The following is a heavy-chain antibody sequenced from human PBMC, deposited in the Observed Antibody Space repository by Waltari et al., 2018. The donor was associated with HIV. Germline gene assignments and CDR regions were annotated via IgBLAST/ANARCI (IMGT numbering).Heavy chain of an antibody. V-gene: IGHV4-61*01. Sequence: QVQLQESGPGLVKPSETLSLTCTVSGGSVSSGSYYWSWIRQPPGKGLEWIGYIYYSGSTNYHPALKSRVTISVDTSKNQFALKLSSVTAADTAVYYWAGRYSSRLGELSLYEKHWGQGTLVTVSS. CDR1: GGSVSSGSYY. CDR3: AGRYSSRLGELSLYEKH. CDR2: IYYSGST. J-gene: IGHJ1*01. D-gene: IGHD3-16*02.